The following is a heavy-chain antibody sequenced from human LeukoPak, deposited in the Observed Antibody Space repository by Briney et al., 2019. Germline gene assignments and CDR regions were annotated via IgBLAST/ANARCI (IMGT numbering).Heavy chain of an antibody. Sequence: GSLRLSCAASGFTFSNNDMSWVRQAPGKGLDWMGEINHSGSTNYNPSLKRGGTISVDTSKNQFSLVLRYVTAADTAVYYCARARSSSTFDYWGQGTLVTVSS. J-gene: IGHJ4*02. CDR1: GFTFSNND. D-gene: IGHD6-6*01. V-gene: IGHV4-34*01. CDR3: ARARSSSTFDY. CDR2: INHSGST.